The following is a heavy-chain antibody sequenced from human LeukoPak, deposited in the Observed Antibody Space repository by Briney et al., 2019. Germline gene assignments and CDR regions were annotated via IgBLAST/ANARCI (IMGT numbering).Heavy chain of an antibody. Sequence: GGSLRLSCAASGFRFDDYAMHWVRQAPGKGLEWASGISWNSVSIAYANSVKGRFTISRDNAKKSLYLQMNSLRAEDTALYFCAKDILFSGLDPVNAFHIWGQGTMVTVSS. CDR1: GFRFDDYA. CDR2: ISWNSVSI. CDR3: AKDILFSGLDPVNAFHI. J-gene: IGHJ3*02. V-gene: IGHV3-9*01. D-gene: IGHD5-12*01.